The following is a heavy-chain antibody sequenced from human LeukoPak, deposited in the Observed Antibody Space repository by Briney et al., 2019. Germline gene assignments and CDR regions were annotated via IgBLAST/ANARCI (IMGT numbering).Heavy chain of an antibody. Sequence: GGSAKVSCKASGYIFTGYYMHWVRQAPGQGLEWMGWINVKSGGTNNAQKFQGRVTLTRDTSINTAYMELSRLKSDDTAVYYCASWADRNAPVALFDYWGQGTLVAASS. CDR2: INVKSGGT. CDR3: ASWADRNAPVALFDY. V-gene: IGHV1-2*02. CDR1: GYIFTGYY. D-gene: IGHD2-21*01. J-gene: IGHJ4*02.